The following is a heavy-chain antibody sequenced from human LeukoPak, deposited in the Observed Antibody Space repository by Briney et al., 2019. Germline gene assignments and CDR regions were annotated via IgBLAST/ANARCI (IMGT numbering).Heavy chain of an antibody. J-gene: IGHJ6*03. Sequence: ASVQVSCPASRGASPIYAISWVRPAPGQGLEWMGGLIPIFGTANYAQKCQGRVTITAAESTSTAYMELSSLRSEDTAVYYCARSEDYGGNPYYYYYYMDVRGKGTTVTISS. V-gene: IGHV1-69*13. CDR1: RGASPIYA. CDR2: LIPIFGTA. D-gene: IGHD4-23*01. CDR3: ARSEDYGGNPYYYYYYMDV.